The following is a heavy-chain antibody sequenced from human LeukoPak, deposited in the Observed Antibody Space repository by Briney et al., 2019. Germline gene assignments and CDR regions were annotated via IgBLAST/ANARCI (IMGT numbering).Heavy chain of an antibody. J-gene: IGHJ4*02. CDR1: GGSISSYY. D-gene: IGHD3-22*01. V-gene: IGHV4-4*07. CDR2: IYTSGST. CDR3: ARDGAPYDSTYKGIDY. Sequence: PSETLSLTCTVSGGSISSYYWSWIRQPAGKGPEWIGRIYTSGSTNYNPSLKSRVTMSVDTSKNQFSLKLSSVTAADTAVYYCARDGAPYDSTYKGIDYWGQGTLVTVSS.